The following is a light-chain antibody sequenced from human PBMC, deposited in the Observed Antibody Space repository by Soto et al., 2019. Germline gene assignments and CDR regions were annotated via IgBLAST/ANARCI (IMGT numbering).Light chain of an antibody. Sequence: QSVLTQPPSASGSPGQSVTISCTGTSSDVGGYNYVSWYQQHPGKAPKLMIYEVSKRPSGVPDRFSGSKSGNTASLTVSGLQAEDEADYYCSSYAGSNTQDVVFGGGTKLTVL. V-gene: IGLV2-8*01. CDR2: EVS. J-gene: IGLJ2*01. CDR1: SSDVGGYNY. CDR3: SSYAGSNTQDVV.